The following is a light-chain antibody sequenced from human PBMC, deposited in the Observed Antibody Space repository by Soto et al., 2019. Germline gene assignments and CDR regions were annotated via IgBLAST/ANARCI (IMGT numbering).Light chain of an antibody. CDR2: GAS. Sequence: EIVMTHSPATLSVSPGERATLSCRASQSVSSNLAWYQQKPGPAPRLLIYGASTRATGIPARFSGSGSGTEFTLTISRLQSEDFAVYYCQQYNNWPRTFGQGTKVEIK. J-gene: IGKJ1*01. CDR3: QQYNNWPRT. CDR1: QSVSSN. V-gene: IGKV3-15*01.